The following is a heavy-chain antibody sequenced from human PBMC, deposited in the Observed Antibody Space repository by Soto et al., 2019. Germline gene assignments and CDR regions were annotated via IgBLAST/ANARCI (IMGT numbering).Heavy chain of an antibody. V-gene: IGHV1-46*01. Sequence: ASVKVSCKASGYTFTSYYMHWVRQAPGQGLEWMGIINPSGGSTSYAQKFQGRVTMTRDTSTSTVYMELSSLRSEDTAVYYCARGGGPMATIISHYYYGMDVWGQGTTVTVSS. J-gene: IGHJ6*02. D-gene: IGHD5-12*01. CDR1: GYTFTSYY. CDR3: ARGGGPMATIISHYYYGMDV. CDR2: INPSGGST.